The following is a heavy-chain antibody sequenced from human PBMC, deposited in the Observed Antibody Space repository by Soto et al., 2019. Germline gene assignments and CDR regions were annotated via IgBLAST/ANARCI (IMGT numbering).Heavy chain of an antibody. CDR3: ARGQVVAAQH. J-gene: IGHJ4*02. V-gene: IGHV4-30-2*01. Sequence: QLQLQESGSGLVKPSQSLSLTCAVSGGSISSGGYSWSWLRQPPGKGLEWIGYIYHSGSTYYNPSLKSRVPISVDRSKNQFSLNLSSVTAADTAVYYCARGQVVAAQHWGQGTLVSVST. CDR1: GGSISSGGYS. D-gene: IGHD2-15*01. CDR2: IYHSGST.